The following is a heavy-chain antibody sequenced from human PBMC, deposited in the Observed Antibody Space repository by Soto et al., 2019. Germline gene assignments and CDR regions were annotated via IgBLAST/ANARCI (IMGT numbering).Heavy chain of an antibody. CDR1: GGSISSGGYY. CDR2: IYYSGST. J-gene: IGHJ4*02. CDR3: ARSLSVDTAMVYGY. Sequence: QVQLQESGPGLVKPSQTLSLTCTVSGGSISSGGYYWSWIRQHPGKGLEWIGYIYYSGSTYYNPSLKSRVTISVDTSKTQFSLKLSSVTAADTSVYYCARSLSVDTAMVYGYWGQGTLVTVSS. V-gene: IGHV4-31*03. D-gene: IGHD5-18*01.